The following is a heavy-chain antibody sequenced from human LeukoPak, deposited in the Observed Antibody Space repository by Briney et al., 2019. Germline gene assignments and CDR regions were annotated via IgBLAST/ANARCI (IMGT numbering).Heavy chain of an antibody. CDR3: ARYQKDIVVVPASAWFDP. V-gene: IGHV4-34*01. J-gene: IGHJ5*02. Sequence: SETLSLTCAVYGGSFSGYYWSWIRQPPGKGLEWIGEINHSGSTNYNPSLKSRVTISVGTSKNQFSLKLSSVTAADTAVYYCARYQKDIVVVPASAWFDPWGQGTLVTVSS. D-gene: IGHD2-2*01. CDR2: INHSGST. CDR1: GGSFSGYY.